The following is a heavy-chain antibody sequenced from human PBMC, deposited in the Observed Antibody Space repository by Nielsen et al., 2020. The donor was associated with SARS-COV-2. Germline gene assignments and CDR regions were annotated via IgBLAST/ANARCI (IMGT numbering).Heavy chain of an antibody. CDR3: ARGGTYSPPNY. V-gene: IGHV3-48*01. D-gene: IGHD1-26*01. CDR2: ISDSSGTI. J-gene: IGHJ4*02. Sequence: GGSLRLSCAASGFTFSIYTMNWVRQAPGKGLERISYISDSSGTIYYADSVEGRFTISRDNAKNSLYLQMNSLRVEDTAVYYCARGGTYSPPNYWGQGTLVTVSS. CDR1: GFTFSIYT.